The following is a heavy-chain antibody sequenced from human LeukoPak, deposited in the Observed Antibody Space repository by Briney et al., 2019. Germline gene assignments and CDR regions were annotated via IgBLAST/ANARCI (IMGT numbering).Heavy chain of an antibody. D-gene: IGHD6-6*01. V-gene: IGHV1-24*01. J-gene: IGHJ4*02. CDR3: ATIYSSSSRADY. CDR1: GYTLTELS. CDR2: FDPEDGET. Sequence: GASVKVSCKVSGYTLTELSMHWVRQAPGKGLEWMGGFDPEDGETIYAQKFQGRVTMTEDTSTDTAYMELSSLRSEGTAVYYCATIYSSSSRADYWGQGTLVTVSS.